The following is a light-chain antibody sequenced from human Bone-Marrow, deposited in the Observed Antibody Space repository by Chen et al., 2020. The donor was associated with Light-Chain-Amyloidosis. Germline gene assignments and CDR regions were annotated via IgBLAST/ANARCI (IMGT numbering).Light chain of an antibody. Sequence: SYELTQPPSVSVSPGQTGTITCSGPKLGSKYASWYQHKPGHSPVLVIYQDDKRPSGIPERFSGSTSGNTATLTISGTQAVDAADYYCQAWDSSTLVFGGGTKLTVL. CDR2: QDD. CDR1: KLGSKY. J-gene: IGLJ2*01. CDR3: QAWDSSTLV. V-gene: IGLV3-1*01.